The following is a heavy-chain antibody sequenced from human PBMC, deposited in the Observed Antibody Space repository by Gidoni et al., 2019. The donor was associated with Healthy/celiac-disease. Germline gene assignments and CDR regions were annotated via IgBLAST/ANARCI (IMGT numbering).Heavy chain of an antibody. CDR3: AKVRKGYYDSSGYYYFDY. D-gene: IGHD3-22*01. J-gene: IGHJ4*02. Sequence: EVQLLESGGGLVQPGGSLRLSCAASGFTFSSYAMSWVRQAPGKGLEWVSAISGSGGSTYYADSVKGRFTISRDNSKNTLYLQMNSLRAEDTAVYYCAKVRKGYYDSSGYYYFDYWGQGTLVTVSS. V-gene: IGHV3-23*01. CDR2: ISGSGGST. CDR1: GFTFSSYA.